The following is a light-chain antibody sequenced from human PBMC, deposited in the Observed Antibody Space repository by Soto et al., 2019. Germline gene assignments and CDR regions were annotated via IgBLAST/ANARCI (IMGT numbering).Light chain of an antibody. Sequence: QLTQSPSSLSASVGDRVTITCRARQGISSKLAWYQQKPGRAPKLLIFGASTLQSGGPSRLSGSGSRTDFTITISSLQPQDFATDFCQKLNAYPPWTFGQGTKVEL. V-gene: IGKV1-9*01. J-gene: IGKJ1*01. CDR2: GAS. CDR3: QKLNAYPPWT. CDR1: QGISSK.